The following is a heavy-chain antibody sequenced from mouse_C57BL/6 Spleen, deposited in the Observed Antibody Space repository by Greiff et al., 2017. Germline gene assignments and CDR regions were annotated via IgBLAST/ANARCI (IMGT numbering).Heavy chain of an antibody. CDR3: ARYGNYAMDY. J-gene: IGHJ4*01. CDR2: INPYNGGT. V-gene: IGHV1-19*01. D-gene: IGHD2-1*01. CDR1: GYTFTDYY. Sequence: VQLKESGPVLVKPGASVKMSCKASGYTFTDYYMNWVKQSHGKSLEWIGVINPYNGGTSYNQKFKGKATLTVDKSSSTAYMELNSLTSEDSAVYYCARYGNYAMDYWGQGTSVTVSS.